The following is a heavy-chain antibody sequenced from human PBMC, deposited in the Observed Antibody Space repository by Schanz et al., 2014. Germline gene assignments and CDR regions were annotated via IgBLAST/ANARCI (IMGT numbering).Heavy chain of an antibody. Sequence: QVQLLQFGGGVVQPGRSLRLSCAASGFTFSSYAMHWVRQAPGKGLEWVSVIYSGIGAYYADSVKDRFTVSRDNSKNTVYLQMNRLRAEDTAVYYCAREQIMAAAGLVDYWGHGTLVTVSS. CDR2: IYSGIGA. D-gene: IGHD6-13*01. J-gene: IGHJ4*01. CDR3: AREQIMAAAGLVDY. CDR1: GFTFSSYA. V-gene: IGHV3-NL1*01.